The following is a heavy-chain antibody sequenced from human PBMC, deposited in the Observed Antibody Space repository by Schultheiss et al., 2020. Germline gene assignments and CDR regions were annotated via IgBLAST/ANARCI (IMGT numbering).Heavy chain of an antibody. D-gene: IGHD6-19*01. CDR1: GYTFTSYA. V-gene: IGHV7-4-1*02. CDR3: AREVRSSGWLRYYYYGMDV. Sequence: ASVKVSCKASGYTFTSYAMHWVRQAPGQGLEWMGWINTNTGNPTYAQGFTGRFVFSLDTSVSTAYLQISSLKAEDTAVYYCAREVRSSGWLRYYYYGMDVWGQGTTVTVSS. J-gene: IGHJ6*02. CDR2: INTNTGNP.